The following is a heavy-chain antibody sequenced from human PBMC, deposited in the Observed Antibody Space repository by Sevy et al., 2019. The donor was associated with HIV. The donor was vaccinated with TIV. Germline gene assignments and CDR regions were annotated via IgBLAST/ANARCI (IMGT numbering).Heavy chain of an antibody. D-gene: IGHD2-15*01. Sequence: GGSLRLSCAASGFNFNIAAIHWVRQAPGRGLEWVARIRSRADSYETEYSASVRGRFTISRDDSRTTAYLQMNSLKTEDTAVYSCNRQGVIAALDLWGQGTLVTVSS. J-gene: IGHJ5*02. CDR3: NRQGVIAALDL. V-gene: IGHV3-73*01. CDR1: GFNFNIAA. CDR2: IRSRADSYET.